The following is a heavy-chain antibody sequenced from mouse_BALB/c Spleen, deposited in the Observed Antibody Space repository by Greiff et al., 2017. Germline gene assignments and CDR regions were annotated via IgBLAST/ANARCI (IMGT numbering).Heavy chain of an antibody. V-gene: IGHV1-54*01. J-gene: IGHJ4*01. Sequence: VQLQQSGAELVRPGTSVKVSCKASGYAFTNYLIEWVKQRPGQGLEWIGVINPGSGGTNYNEKFKGKATLTADKSSSTAYMQLSSLTSDDSAVYFCARYYRYDDYAMDDWGQGTSVTVSS. CDR2: INPGSGGT. CDR3: ARYYRYDDYAMDD. D-gene: IGHD2-14*01. CDR1: GYAFTNYL.